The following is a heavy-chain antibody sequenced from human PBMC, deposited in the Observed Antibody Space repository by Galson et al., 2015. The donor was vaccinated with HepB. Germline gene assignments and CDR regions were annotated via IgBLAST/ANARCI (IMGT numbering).Heavy chain of an antibody. CDR3: ARGYSSSWDRDYYYGMDV. J-gene: IGHJ6*02. CDR1: GGTFSSYA. V-gene: IGHV1-69*13. Sequence: SVTVSCKASGGTFSSYAISWVRQAPGQGLEWMGGIIPIFGTANYAQKFQGRVTITADESTSTAYMELSSLRSEDTAVYYCARGYSSSWDRDYYYGMDVWGQGTTVTVSS. CDR2: IIPIFGTA. D-gene: IGHD6-13*01.